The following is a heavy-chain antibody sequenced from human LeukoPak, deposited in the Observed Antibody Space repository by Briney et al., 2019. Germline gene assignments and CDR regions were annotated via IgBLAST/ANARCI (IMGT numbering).Heavy chain of an antibody. J-gene: IGHJ3*02. CDR2: IYDSGST. D-gene: IGHD2-15*01. CDR3: ARDCSGSSCYGAFDI. V-gene: IGHV4-30-4*01. Sequence: SQTLSLTCTVSGASTRSGDYYWSWIRQPPGKGLEWIGYIYDSGSTYYNPSLKSRITISVDTSENRFSLKLSSVTATDTAVYYCARDCSGSSCYGAFDIWGQGTMVTVSS. CDR1: GASTRSGDYY.